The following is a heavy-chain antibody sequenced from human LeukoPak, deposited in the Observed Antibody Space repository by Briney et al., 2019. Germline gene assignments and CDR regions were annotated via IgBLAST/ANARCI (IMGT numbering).Heavy chain of an antibody. Sequence: SETLSLTCAVYGGSFSGYYWSWIRQPPRKGMEWIGEINHSGSTNYNPSLKSRVTISVDTSKNQFSLKLSSVTAADTAVYYCARVLGDDYGSGSLWAPFDYWGQGTLVTVSS. CDR2: INHSGST. J-gene: IGHJ4*02. CDR3: ARVLGDDYGSGSLWAPFDY. CDR1: GGSFSGYY. V-gene: IGHV4-34*01. D-gene: IGHD3-10*01.